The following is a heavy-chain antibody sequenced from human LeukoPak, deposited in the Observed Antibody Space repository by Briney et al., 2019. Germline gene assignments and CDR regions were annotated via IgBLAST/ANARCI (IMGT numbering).Heavy chain of an antibody. CDR1: TSR. Sequence: ASVKVSCKSTSRISCVRQAPGQGLERIGWIGTYGGDTYYAQKFQRRITAATATSTSIVYMELRNLRSDDTAVYYCARDLWTFYDESGYNRDFDSWGQGTLVTVSS. V-gene: IGHV1-18*01. J-gene: IGHJ5*01. CDR2: IGTYGGDT. D-gene: IGHD2/OR15-2a*01. CDR3: ARDLWTFYDESGYNRDFDS.